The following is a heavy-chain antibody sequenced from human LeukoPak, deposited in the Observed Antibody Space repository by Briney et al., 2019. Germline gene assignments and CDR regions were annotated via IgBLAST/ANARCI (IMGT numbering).Heavy chain of an antibody. CDR3: ARDIAKGVGYFDY. J-gene: IGHJ4*02. CDR2: IKQDGTEK. V-gene: IGHV3-7*01. D-gene: IGHD1-26*01. CDR1: GFTFTTYW. Sequence: GESLRLSCAASGFTFTTYWMSWVRQAPGKGLEWVANIKQDGTEKYYVDSVKGRFTISRDNAKNSLYLQMNSLRAEDTAVYYCARDIAKGVGYFDYWGQGTLVTVSS.